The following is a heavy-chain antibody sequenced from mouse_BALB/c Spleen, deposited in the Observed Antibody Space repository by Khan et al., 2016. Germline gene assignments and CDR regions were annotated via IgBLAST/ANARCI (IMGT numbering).Heavy chain of an antibody. D-gene: IGHD2-1*01. CDR2: IWRGGST. CDR1: GFSLTSYG. V-gene: IGHV2-5*01. CDR3: AKEEGNGFMNY. J-gene: IGHJ4*01. Sequence: QVQLKESGPGLVKPSQSLSITCTVSGFSLTSYGVHWVSQSPGKGLEWLGVIWRGGSTDYSEAFMSSLSITRANSKSHVFFKMNSLQTDDTARYVRAKEEGNGFMNYGGQGTAVTVSA.